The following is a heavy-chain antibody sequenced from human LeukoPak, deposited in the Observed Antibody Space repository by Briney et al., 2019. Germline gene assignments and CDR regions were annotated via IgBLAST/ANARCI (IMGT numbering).Heavy chain of an antibody. V-gene: IGHV1-2*02. CDR3: ARVAVDSSGYYLYYFDY. J-gene: IGHJ4*02. Sequence: GASVKVSCKASGYTFTGYYMHWVRQAPGQGLEWVGWINPNSGGTNYAQKFQGRVTMTRDTSISTAYMELSRLRSDDTAVYYCARVAVDSSGYYLYYFDYWGQGTLVTVSS. D-gene: IGHD3-22*01. CDR2: INPNSGGT. CDR1: GYTFTGYY.